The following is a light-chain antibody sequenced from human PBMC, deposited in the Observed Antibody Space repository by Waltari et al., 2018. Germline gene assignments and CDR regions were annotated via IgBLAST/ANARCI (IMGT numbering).Light chain of an antibody. CDR2: DAS. CDR3: QQRYA. Sequence: EIMLTQSPATLSLSPGQRAALSCRASQDVHEYIAWYQQKPGQPPRLLIYDASKRATGIPDRFSGSGSGTDFTLTISTLEPEDFGVYYCQQRYAFGGGTKVEI. CDR1: QDVHEY. V-gene: IGKV3-11*01. J-gene: IGKJ4*01.